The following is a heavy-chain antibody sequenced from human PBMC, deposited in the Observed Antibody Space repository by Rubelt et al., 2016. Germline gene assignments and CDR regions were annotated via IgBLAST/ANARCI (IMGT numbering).Heavy chain of an antibody. CDR2: ISAYNGNT. Sequence: QVQLVQSGAEVKKPGSSVKVSCKASGGTFSSYAISWVRQAPGQGLEWMGGISAYNGNTNYAQKLQGRVTMTTDTSTSTVYMELSSLRSEDTAGYYCARKDAFDIWGQGTMVTVSS. J-gene: IGHJ3*02. CDR1: GGTFSSYA. V-gene: IGHV1-18*01. CDR3: ARKDAFDI.